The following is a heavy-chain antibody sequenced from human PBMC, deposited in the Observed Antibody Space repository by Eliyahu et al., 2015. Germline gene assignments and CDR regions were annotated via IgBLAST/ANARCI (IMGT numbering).Heavy chain of an antibody. CDR1: GXSFSGYX. D-gene: IGHD6-6*01. Sequence: QVQLQQWGAGLLKPSETLXLXCAVYGXSFSGYXWSXIRQPPGKGLEWIGEIHHSGSTXYNPSLKXRVTISVDTSKNQFSLKLSSVTAADTAVYYCARGVGQLVHGGYFDYWGQGTLVTVSS. CDR2: IHHSGST. J-gene: IGHJ4*02. CDR3: ARGVGQLVHGGYFDY. V-gene: IGHV4-34*01.